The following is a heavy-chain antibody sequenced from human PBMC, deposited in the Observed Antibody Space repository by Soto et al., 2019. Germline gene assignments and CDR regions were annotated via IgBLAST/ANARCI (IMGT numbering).Heavy chain of an antibody. CDR2: IYFTGTT. J-gene: IGHJ6*02. CDR3: ARALIQLWPHYYYGMDV. D-gene: IGHD5-18*01. CDR1: GGSVSSGSYH. V-gene: IGHV4-30-4*08. Sequence: PSETLSLTCTVSGGSVSSGSYHWSWIRQYPGKGLEWIGYIYFTGTTYYSPSLKSRVTISVDTSKNQFSLKVNSVTAADTAVYYCARALIQLWPHYYYGMDVWGQGTTVTVSS.